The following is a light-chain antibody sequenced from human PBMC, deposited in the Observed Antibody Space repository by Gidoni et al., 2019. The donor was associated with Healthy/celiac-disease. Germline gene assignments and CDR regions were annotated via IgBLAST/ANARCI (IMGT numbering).Light chain of an antibody. Sequence: ESVLTQSPGTLSLSPGERATLSCRASQSVSSSYLAWYQQKPGQAPRLLIYCASSRATGIPDRFSGSGSGTDFTLTISRLEPQDFAVYYWQLYGSSPGGTFGQGTKVEIK. CDR2: CAS. CDR3: QLYGSSPGGT. V-gene: IGKV3-20*01. J-gene: IGKJ1*01. CDR1: QSVSSSY.